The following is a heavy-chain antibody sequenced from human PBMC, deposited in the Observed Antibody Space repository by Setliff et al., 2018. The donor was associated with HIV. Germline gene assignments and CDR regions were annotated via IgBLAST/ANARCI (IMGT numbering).Heavy chain of an antibody. Sequence: LRLSCAGSGFAFSSYAMSWVRQAPGKGLEWVSAISGSGGTTNYADSVKGRFTISRDNSKNTLYLQMNSLGADDTAVYYCAKGKGSSGWSAWGQGTLVTVSS. CDR1: GFAFSSYA. V-gene: IGHV3-23*01. CDR3: AKGKGSSGWSA. D-gene: IGHD6-19*01. CDR2: ISGSGGTT. J-gene: IGHJ5*02.